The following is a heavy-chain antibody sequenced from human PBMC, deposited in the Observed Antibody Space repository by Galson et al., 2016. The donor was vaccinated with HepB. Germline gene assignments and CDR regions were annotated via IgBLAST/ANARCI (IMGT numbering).Heavy chain of an antibody. J-gene: IGHJ6*02. CDR2: IYPDNSDT. CDR3: AVGFRYCSGVVCGGGMDV. D-gene: IGHD2-15*01. Sequence: QSGAEVKKSGESLKISCKGSGYSFTTYWIGWVRQMPGKGLEWVGIIYPDNSDTRYSPSFQRQVTISADKSIGTAFLQWSGLKASDTAMYYCAVGFRYCSGVVCGGGMDVWGQGTTVTVSS. V-gene: IGHV5-51*01. CDR1: GYSFTTYW.